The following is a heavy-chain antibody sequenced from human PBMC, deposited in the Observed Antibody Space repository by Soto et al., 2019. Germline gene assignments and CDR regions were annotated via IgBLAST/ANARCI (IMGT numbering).Heavy chain of an antibody. CDR3: ARDRLSCSSTSCYHNWFDP. Sequence: SETLSLTCTVSGGSISSGGYYWSWIRQHPGKGLEWIGYIYYSGSTYYNPSLKSRVTISVDTSKNQFSLKLSSVTAADTAVYYCARDRLSCSSTSCYHNWFDPWGQGTLVTVPQ. CDR1: GGSISSGGYY. CDR2: IYYSGST. D-gene: IGHD2-2*01. J-gene: IGHJ5*02. V-gene: IGHV4-31*03.